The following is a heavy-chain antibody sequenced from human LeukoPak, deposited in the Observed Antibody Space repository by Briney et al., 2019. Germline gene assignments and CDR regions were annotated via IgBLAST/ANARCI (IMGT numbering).Heavy chain of an antibody. J-gene: IGHJ5*02. CDR3: ARESGSYNPDDNWFDP. D-gene: IGHD1-26*01. Sequence: GGSLRLSCAASGFTFSSYWMHWVRQAPGKGLVWVSRINSDGSSTSYADSVKGRFTISRDNAKNTLYLQMNSLRAEDTAVYYCARESGSYNPDDNWFDPWGQGTLVTVSS. V-gene: IGHV3-74*01. CDR2: INSDGSST. CDR1: GFTFSSYW.